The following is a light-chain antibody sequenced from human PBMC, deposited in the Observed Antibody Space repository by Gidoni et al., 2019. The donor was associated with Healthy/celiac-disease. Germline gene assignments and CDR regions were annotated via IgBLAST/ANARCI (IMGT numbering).Light chain of an antibody. J-gene: IGKJ5*01. Sequence: DIQMTQSPSSLSASVGDRVTITCRASQSISSYLNWYQQKPGKAPKVLIYAASSLQRGVPSRFSGSGSGTDFTLTISSLQPEDFATYYCQQTYITPPTFGQGTRLEIK. CDR3: QQTYITPPT. CDR2: AAS. V-gene: IGKV1-39*01. CDR1: QSISSY.